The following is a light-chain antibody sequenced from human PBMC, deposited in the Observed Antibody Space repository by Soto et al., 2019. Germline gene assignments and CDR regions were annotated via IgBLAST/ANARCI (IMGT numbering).Light chain of an antibody. J-gene: IGLJ2*01. CDR2: DVS. CDR1: SSDVGGYNY. V-gene: IGLV2-14*01. CDR3: SSYTSSSTLAV. Sequence: QSALTQPASVSGSPGQSITISCTGTSSDVGGYNYVSWYQQHPGKATKLMIYDVSNRPSGVSNRFSGSKSGNTASLTISGLQAEDEADYDCSSYTSSSTLAVFGGGTKVTVL.